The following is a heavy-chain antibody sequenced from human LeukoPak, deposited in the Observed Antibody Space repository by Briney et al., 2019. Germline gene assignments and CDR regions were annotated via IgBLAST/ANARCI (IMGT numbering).Heavy chain of an antibody. D-gene: IGHD2-8*01. CDR3: SRENGAFPPFGY. J-gene: IGHJ4*02. Sequence: PSETLSLTCGVSGGSISNTNWWSWVRQPPGQGLEWIGEISLTGLTHYNPSLESRVTVSLDKSKNQLSLNLTSVTAADTAVYHCSRENGAFPPFGYWGQGTLVTVLS. V-gene: IGHV4-4*02. CDR1: GGSISNTNW. CDR2: ISLTGLT.